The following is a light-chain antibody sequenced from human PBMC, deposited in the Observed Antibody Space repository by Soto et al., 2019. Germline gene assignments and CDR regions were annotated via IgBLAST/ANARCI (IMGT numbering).Light chain of an antibody. J-gene: IGLJ2*01. CDR1: SSDVGGQKA. CDR3: CSYAGSSTVV. Sequence: QSALTQPASVSGSPGQSITISCTGTSSDVGGQKAGSWYQQHPGKAPKFMIYDVSKRPSGVSSRFSGSKSGNTASLTISGLQAEDEADYYCCSYAGSSTVVFGGGTKLTVL. CDR2: DVS. V-gene: IGLV2-23*02.